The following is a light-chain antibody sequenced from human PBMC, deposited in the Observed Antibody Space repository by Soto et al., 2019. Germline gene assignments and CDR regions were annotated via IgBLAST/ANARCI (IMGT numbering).Light chain of an antibody. Sequence: EIVLTQSPGTLSLSPGDRATLSCRASQSVSSNLAWYQQKPGQAPRLLIYGASTRATGIPARFSGSGSGTEFTLTISSLQSEDFAVYYCQQRSNWPITFGQGTRLEIK. V-gene: IGKV3-15*01. CDR2: GAS. CDR3: QQRSNWPIT. CDR1: QSVSSN. J-gene: IGKJ5*01.